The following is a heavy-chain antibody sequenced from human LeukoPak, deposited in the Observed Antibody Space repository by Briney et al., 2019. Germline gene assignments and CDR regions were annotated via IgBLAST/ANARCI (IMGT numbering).Heavy chain of an antibody. V-gene: IGHV3-30*02. J-gene: IGHJ4*02. D-gene: IGHD1-26*01. CDR1: GFTFSSYG. CDR2: IRYDGSNK. CDR3: AKDPIVGPFDSHYFDY. Sequence: GGSLRLSCAASGFTFSSYGMHWVRQAPGKGLEWVAFIRYDGSNKYYADSVKGRFTISRDNSKNTLYLQMNSLRAEDTAVYYCAKDPIVGPFDSHYFDYWGQGTLVTVSS.